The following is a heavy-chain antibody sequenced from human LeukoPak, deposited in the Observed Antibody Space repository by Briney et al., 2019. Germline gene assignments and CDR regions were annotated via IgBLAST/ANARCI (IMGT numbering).Heavy chain of an antibody. CDR3: ARGSSSSGWFDP. J-gene: IGHJ5*02. CDR1: GGSVSSYF. CDR2: IDDSGNT. V-gene: IGHV4-59*02. D-gene: IGHD6-6*01. Sequence: SETLSLTCTVSGGSVSSYFWSWIRRPPGKGLEWIGYIDDSGNTNYNPSLKSQVSISIDKSKKQFSLKLSSVTAADTAIYYCARGSSSSGWFDPWGQGTLVTVSS.